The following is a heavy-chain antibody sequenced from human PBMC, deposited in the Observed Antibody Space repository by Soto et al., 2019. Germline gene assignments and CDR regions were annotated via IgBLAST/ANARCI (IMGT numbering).Heavy chain of an antibody. V-gene: IGHV3-66*01. CDR1: GFTVSNNY. CDR3: ARAPPLEWELRPDAFDI. J-gene: IGHJ3*02. D-gene: IGHD1-26*01. Sequence: GSLRLSCAASGFTVSNNYMSWVRQAPGKGLEWVSVIYSVGITYYADSVKGRFTISRDNSKNTLYIQMNSLRAEGTAVYYCARAPPLEWELRPDAFDIWGQGTMVTVSS. CDR2: IYSVGIT.